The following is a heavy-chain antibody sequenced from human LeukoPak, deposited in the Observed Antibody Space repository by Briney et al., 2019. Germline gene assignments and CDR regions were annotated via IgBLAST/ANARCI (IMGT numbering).Heavy chain of an antibody. CDR1: GFTFSNCW. J-gene: IGHJ4*02. CDR2: ISGSGDNT. V-gene: IGHV3-23*01. D-gene: IGHD6-6*01. Sequence: GGSLRLSCAASGFTFSNCWMHWVRQVPGKGLEWVSVISGSGDNTYYADSVKGRFTISRDNSKNMLYLQMNSLRAEDTAVYYCAKWKYSNSGIDDYWGQGTLVTVSS. CDR3: AKWKYSNSGIDDY.